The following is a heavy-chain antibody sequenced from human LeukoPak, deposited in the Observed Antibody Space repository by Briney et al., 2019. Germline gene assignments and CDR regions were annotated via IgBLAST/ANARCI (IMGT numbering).Heavy chain of an antibody. V-gene: IGHV4-34*01. CDR2: INHSGST. CDR3: ASTAVAGTSDY. J-gene: IGHJ4*02. Sequence: SETPSLTCAVYGGSFSGYYWSWIRQPPGKGLEWIGEINHSGSTNYNPSLKSRVTISVDTSKNQFSLKLSSVTAADTAVYYCASTAVAGTSDYWGQGTLVTVSS. D-gene: IGHD6-19*01. CDR1: GGSFSGYY.